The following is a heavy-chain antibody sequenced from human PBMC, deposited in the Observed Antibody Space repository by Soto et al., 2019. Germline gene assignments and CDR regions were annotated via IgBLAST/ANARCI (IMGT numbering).Heavy chain of an antibody. V-gene: IGHV4-4*02. J-gene: IGHJ4*02. CDR1: GGSFTSNNW. D-gene: IGHD1-7*01. CDR3: ASRDPGTSVDY. Sequence: PSETLSLTCAVSGGSFTSNNWWTWLRQPPGQGLEWIGEIYRTGSTNYKPSLKSRVTISLDKSENQFSLKVTSLTAADTAVYYCASRDPGTSVDYWGQGTLVTVSS. CDR2: IYRTGST.